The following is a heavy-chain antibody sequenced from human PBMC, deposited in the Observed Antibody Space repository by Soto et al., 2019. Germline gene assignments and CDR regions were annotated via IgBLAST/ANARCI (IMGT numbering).Heavy chain of an antibody. CDR2: IYSRGDT. V-gene: IGHV4-4*07. Sequence: LETLSLTCSVSGGSMRSYYWNWLRQPAGKGLEWIGRIYSRGDTNYNPSVKSRFTMSVDTSKNEFSLRLNSVTAADTAVYYCAGIGEDVYYGMDVWGQGTTVTVSS. CDR1: GGSMRSYY. J-gene: IGHJ6*02. CDR3: AGIGEDVYYGMDV. D-gene: IGHD2-21*01.